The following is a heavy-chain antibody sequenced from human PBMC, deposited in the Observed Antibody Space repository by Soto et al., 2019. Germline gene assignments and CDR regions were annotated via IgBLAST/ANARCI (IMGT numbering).Heavy chain of an antibody. V-gene: IGHV1-46*02. D-gene: IGHD1-26*01. J-gene: IGHJ6*02. CDR2: INPSGGST. Sequence: AAVKVSCKASRYTFNSYYMHWVRQAPGQGLEWMGIINPSGGSTSYAQKFQGRVTMTRDTPTSTVYMELSSLRSEDTAVYYRARAIEFSGGYYYYGMDVWGQGTTVTVSS. CDR3: ARAIEFSGGYYYYGMDV. CDR1: RYTFNSYY.